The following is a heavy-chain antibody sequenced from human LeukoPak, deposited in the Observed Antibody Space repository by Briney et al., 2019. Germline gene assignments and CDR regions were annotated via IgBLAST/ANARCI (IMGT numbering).Heavy chain of an antibody. CDR1: GFTFSDYY. D-gene: IGHD5-18*01. Sequence: GGSLRLSCAASGFTFSDYYMSWIRQAPGKGLEWVSYISSSGSTIYYADFVKGRFTISRDNAKNSLYLQMNSLRAEDTAVYYCARGGVDTAMDPPFDYWGQGTLVTVSS. CDR2: ISSSGSTI. J-gene: IGHJ4*02. CDR3: ARGGVDTAMDPPFDY. V-gene: IGHV3-11*01.